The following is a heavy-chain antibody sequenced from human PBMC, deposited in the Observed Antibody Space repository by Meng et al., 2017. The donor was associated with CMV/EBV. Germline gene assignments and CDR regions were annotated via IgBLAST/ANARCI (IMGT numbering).Heavy chain of an antibody. D-gene: IGHD3-3*01. CDR3: ARTYYDFRGTYYYGMDV. Sequence: GGSLRLSCAASGFTFDDYAMHWVRQAPGKGLEWVSGISWNSGSIGYADSVKGRFTISRDNAKNSLYLQMNSLRAEDMALYYCARTYYDFRGTYYYGMDVWGQGTTVTVSS. CDR1: GFTFDDYA. V-gene: IGHV3-9*03. CDR2: ISWNSGSI. J-gene: IGHJ6*02.